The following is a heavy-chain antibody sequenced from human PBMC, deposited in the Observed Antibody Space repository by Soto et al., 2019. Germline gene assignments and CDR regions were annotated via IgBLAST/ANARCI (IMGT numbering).Heavy chain of an antibody. D-gene: IGHD6-19*01. V-gene: IGHV4-30-4*01. CDR2: IYYSGST. CDR3: AGGGHLSGWYSNWFDP. Sequence: SETLSLTCTVSGGSISSGDYYWSWIRQPPGKDLEWIGYIYYSGSTYYNPSLKSRVTISVDTSKNQFSLKLSSVTAADTAVYYCAGGGHLSGWYSNWFDPWGQGTLVTVSS. CDR1: GGSISSGDYY. J-gene: IGHJ5*02.